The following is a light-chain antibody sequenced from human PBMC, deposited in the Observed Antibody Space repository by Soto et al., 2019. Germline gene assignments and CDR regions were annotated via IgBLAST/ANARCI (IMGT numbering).Light chain of an antibody. V-gene: IGKV1-39*01. CDR2: AAS. CDR1: QTISTY. CDR3: QQSYISPT. Sequence: DIQMTQSPSSLSASVGDRVTITCRAGQTISTYLNWYQQKPGKAAKLLIFAASRLQSGVPSRFSGSWSPTDFTLTINSMQPEEFATDYCQQSYISPTFGQGTKLEI. J-gene: IGKJ2*01.